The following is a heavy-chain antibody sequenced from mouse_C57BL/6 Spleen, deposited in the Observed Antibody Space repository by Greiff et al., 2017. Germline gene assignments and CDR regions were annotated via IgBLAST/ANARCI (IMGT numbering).Heavy chain of an antibody. CDR2: IDPSDSET. CDR1: GYTFTSYW. V-gene: IGHV1-52*01. CDR3: ARPYDYDVWYAMDY. Sequence: VQLQQPGAELVRPGSSVKLSCKASGYTFTSYWMHWVKQRPIQGLEWIGNIDPSDSETHYNQKFKDKATLTVDKSSSTAYMQLSSLTSEDSAVYYCARPYDYDVWYAMDYWGQGTSVTVSS. D-gene: IGHD2-4*01. J-gene: IGHJ4*01.